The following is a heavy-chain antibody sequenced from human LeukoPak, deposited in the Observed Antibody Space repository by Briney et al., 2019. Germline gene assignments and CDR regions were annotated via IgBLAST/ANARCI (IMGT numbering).Heavy chain of an antibody. CDR3: ARMTTVITGDY. V-gene: IGHV4-39*01. CDR1: GGSISSSSYY. Sequence: SETLSLTCSVSGGSISSSSYYWGWIRQSPGKGLEWIGSIFYSGSTYYSPSLKSRVTMSVDTSKDQFSLRLSSVTAADTAVYYCARMTTVITGDYWGQGTLVTVSS. CDR2: IFYSGST. D-gene: IGHD4-23*01. J-gene: IGHJ4*02.